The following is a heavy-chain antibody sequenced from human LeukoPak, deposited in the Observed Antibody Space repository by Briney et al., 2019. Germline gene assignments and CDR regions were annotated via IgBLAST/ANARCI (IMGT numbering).Heavy chain of an antibody. J-gene: IGHJ5*02. Sequence: PGGSLRLSCAASGFTFTTYWMSWVRQAPGKGLEWVANIKQDGSEKYYVDSVKGRFTISRDNAKNSLYLQMNSLRVEDTAVYYCAREKSAWGEVLGNWFDPWGQGTLVTVSS. V-gene: IGHV3-7*03. CDR2: IKQDGSEK. CDR3: AREKSAWGEVLGNWFDP. CDR1: GFTFTTYW. D-gene: IGHD3-10*01.